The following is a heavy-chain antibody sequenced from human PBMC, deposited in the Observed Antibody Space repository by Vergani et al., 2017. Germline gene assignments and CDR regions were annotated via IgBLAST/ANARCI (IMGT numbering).Heavy chain of an antibody. CDR3: AREIAAAGQPSNWFDP. CDR1: GGSISSYY. CDR2: IYYSGST. Sequence: QVQLQESGPGLVKPSETLSLTCTVSGGSISSYYWSWIRQPPGKGLEWIGYIYYSGSTNYNPSRKSRVTISVDTSKNQFSLKLSSVTAADTDVYYCAREIAAAGQPSNWFDPWGQGTLVTVSS. V-gene: IGHV4-59*01. J-gene: IGHJ5*02. D-gene: IGHD6-13*01.